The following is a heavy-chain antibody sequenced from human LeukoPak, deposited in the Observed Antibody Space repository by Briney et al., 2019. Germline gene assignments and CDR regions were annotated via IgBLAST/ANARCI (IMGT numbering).Heavy chain of an antibody. CDR3: AKHLWSYSSSLDY. CDR2: ISGSGGST. J-gene: IGHJ4*02. CDR1: GFTFNNYA. D-gene: IGHD6-6*01. V-gene: IGHV3-23*01. Sequence: GGSLRLSCAASGFTFNNYAMSWVRQAPGKGLEWVSAISGSGGSTYYADSVKGRFTISRDNSKNTLYLQMNSPRAEDTAVYYCAKHLWSYSSSLDYWGQGTLVTVSS.